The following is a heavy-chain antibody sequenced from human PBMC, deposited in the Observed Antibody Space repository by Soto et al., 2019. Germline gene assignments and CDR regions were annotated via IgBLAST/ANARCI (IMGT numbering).Heavy chain of an antibody. Sequence: PGGSLRLSCAASGFTFSNAWMSWVRQAPGKGLEWVGRIKSKTDGGTTDYAAPVKGRFTISRDNSKNTLYLQMNSLRAEDTAVYYCARDRGSGWPYYYYGMDVWGKGTTVTVSS. J-gene: IGHJ6*04. V-gene: IGHV3-15*01. CDR2: IKSKTDGGTT. CDR3: ARDRGSGWPYYYYGMDV. D-gene: IGHD6-19*01. CDR1: GFTFSNAW.